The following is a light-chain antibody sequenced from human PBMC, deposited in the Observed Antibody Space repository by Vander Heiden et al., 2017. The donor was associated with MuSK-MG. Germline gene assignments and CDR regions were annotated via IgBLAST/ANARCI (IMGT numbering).Light chain of an antibody. J-gene: IGKJ4*01. Sequence: EIVLTQSTGTLSLSPAERATLSCRASQSVSSSYLAWYQQKPGQAPRLLIYGASSRATGIPDRFSGSGSGTDFTLTISRLEPEDFAVYYCQQEGSSPFTFGRGTKVDIK. CDR3: QQEGSSPFT. CDR1: QSVSSSY. V-gene: IGKV3-20*01. CDR2: GAS.